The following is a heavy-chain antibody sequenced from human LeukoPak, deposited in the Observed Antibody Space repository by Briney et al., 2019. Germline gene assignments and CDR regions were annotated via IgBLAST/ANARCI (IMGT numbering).Heavy chain of an antibody. CDR2: IYPGDSDT. CDR1: GYSFTSYW. J-gene: IGHJ6*03. Sequence: GESLKISCKGSGYSFTSYWIGWVRQMPGKGLEWMGIIYPGDSDTRYSPSFQGQVTISADKSISTAYLQWSSLKASDTAMYYCARLGHCSSTSCYPYYYMDVWGKGTTVTVSS. D-gene: IGHD2-2*01. V-gene: IGHV5-51*01. CDR3: ARLGHCSSTSCYPYYYMDV.